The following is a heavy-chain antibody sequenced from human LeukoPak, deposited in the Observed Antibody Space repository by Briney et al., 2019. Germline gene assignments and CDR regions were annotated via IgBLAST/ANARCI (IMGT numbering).Heavy chain of an antibody. CDR2: IYHSGST. CDR3: ARVPDYSNYEVDY. J-gene: IGHJ4*02. CDR1: GGSISSGGYY. Sequence: PSETLSLTCTVSGGSISSGGYYWSWIRQPPGKGLEWIGYIYHSGSTYCNPSLKSRVTISVDRSKNQFSLKLSSVTAADTAVYYCARVPDYSNYEVDYWGQGTLVTVSS. D-gene: IGHD4-11*01. V-gene: IGHV4-30-2*01.